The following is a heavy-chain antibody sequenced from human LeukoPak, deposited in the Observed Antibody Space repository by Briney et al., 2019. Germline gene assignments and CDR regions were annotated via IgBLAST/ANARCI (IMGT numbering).Heavy chain of an antibody. D-gene: IGHD3-10*01. CDR3: ARHGYASGSGYFDY. Sequence: SETLSLTCTVFGGSISSYYWSWIRQPPGKGLEWIGYIYNSGNTNYNPSLESRVTISVDTSSNRFSLTLHSVTAADTAVYYCARHGYASGSGYFDYWGQGTLVTVSS. J-gene: IGHJ4*02. CDR2: IYNSGNT. CDR1: GGSISSYY. V-gene: IGHV4-59*08.